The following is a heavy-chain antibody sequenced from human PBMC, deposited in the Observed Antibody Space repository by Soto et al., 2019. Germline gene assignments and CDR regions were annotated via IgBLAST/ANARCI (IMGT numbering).Heavy chain of an antibody. CDR2: ISYDGSNK. Sequence: GGSLRLSCAASGFTFSSYAMHWFRQAPGKGLEWVAVISYDGSNKYYADSVKGRVTISRDNSKNTLYLQMNSLRAEDTAVYYCARDLGDSYVIDYWGQGTLDTVSS. CDR1: GFTFSSYA. V-gene: IGHV3-30-3*01. J-gene: IGHJ4*01. D-gene: IGHD5-18*01. CDR3: ARDLGDSYVIDY.